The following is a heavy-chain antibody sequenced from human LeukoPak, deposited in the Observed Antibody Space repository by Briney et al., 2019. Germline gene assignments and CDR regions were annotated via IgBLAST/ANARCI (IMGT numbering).Heavy chain of an antibody. CDR2: IYYSGST. Sequence: PSQTLSLTCTVSGGSTSSGGYYWSWIRQHPGKGLEWIGYIYYSGSTYYNPSLKSRVTISVDTSKNQFSLKLSSVTAADTAVYYCARGYSSSWYKSVAFWFDPWGQGTLVTVSS. V-gene: IGHV4-31*03. CDR1: GGSTSSGGYY. CDR3: ARGYSSSWYKSVAFWFDP. J-gene: IGHJ5*02. D-gene: IGHD6-13*01.